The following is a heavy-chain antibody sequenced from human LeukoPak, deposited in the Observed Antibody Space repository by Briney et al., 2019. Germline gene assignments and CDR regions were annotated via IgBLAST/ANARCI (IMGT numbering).Heavy chain of an antibody. V-gene: IGHV3-23*01. CDR3: AKDPYGDGYFDY. CDR1: GFTFSSYA. Sequence: GGSLRLSCAASGFTFSSYAMSWVRQAPGEGLEWVSAISGSGGSTYYADSVKGRFTISRDNSKNTLYLQMNSLRAEDTAVYYCAKDPYGDGYFDYWGQGTLVTVSS. J-gene: IGHJ4*02. D-gene: IGHD4-17*01. CDR2: ISGSGGST.